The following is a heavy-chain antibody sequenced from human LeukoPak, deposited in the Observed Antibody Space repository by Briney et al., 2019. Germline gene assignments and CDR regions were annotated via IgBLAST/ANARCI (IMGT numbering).Heavy chain of an antibody. D-gene: IGHD2-15*01. CDR1: GFTFSSYS. V-gene: IGHV3-21*01. CDR2: ISSSSSYI. J-gene: IGHJ4*02. Sequence: GTSLRLSCAGSGFTFSSYSMNWVRQAPGKGLEWVSSISSSSSYIYYADSVKGRFTISRDNAKNSLYLQMNSLRAEDTAVYYCARGLVVVAATGSETDYWGQGTLVTVSS. CDR3: ARGLVVVAATGSETDY.